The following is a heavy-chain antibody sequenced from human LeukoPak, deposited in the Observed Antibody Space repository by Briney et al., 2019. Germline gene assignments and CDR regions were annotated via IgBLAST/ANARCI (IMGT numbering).Heavy chain of an antibody. D-gene: IGHD3-22*01. J-gene: IGHJ4*01. V-gene: IGHV4-59*08. CDR1: GASINNNF. Sequence: SETLSLTCTVSGASINNNFWTWIRQPPGKGLEWIGYIYSSGSANYNPSLKSRVIISGDTSKNQISLNLTSVTASDTAVYFCARHRDYYDTWGHGTLVTVSS. CDR2: IYSSGSA. CDR3: ARHRDYYDT.